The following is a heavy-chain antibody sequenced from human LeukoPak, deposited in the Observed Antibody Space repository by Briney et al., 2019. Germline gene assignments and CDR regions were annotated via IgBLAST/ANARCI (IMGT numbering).Heavy chain of an antibody. CDR2: ISRQIDGGTT. CDR3: STDDYIWGTYRYFYAY. J-gene: IGHJ4*02. V-gene: IGHV3-15*06. CDR1: GFTFSRAW. D-gene: IGHD3-16*02. Sequence: GESLRLSCATSGFTFSRAWMHWVRQAPGKGLEWVGRISRQIDGGTTNYAAPVKDRLTISRVDSKGTLSLQMNDLKTEDTGVYYCSTDDYIWGTYRYFYAYWGQGTLVTVSS.